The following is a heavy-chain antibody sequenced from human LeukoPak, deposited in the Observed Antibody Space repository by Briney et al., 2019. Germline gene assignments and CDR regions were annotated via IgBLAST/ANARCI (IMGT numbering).Heavy chain of an antibody. V-gene: IGHV3-23*01. CDR3: AKAGSNWGYFDY. Sequence: QSGGSLRLSCAASGFTFSYYAMSWVRQAPGKGLEWVSAISGTGGSTHYADSVKGRFTISRDNSKNTLYLQMNSLRAEDTAVYYCAKAGSNWGYFDYWGQGTLVSVSS. J-gene: IGHJ4*02. D-gene: IGHD7-27*01. CDR2: ISGTGGST. CDR1: GFTFSYYA.